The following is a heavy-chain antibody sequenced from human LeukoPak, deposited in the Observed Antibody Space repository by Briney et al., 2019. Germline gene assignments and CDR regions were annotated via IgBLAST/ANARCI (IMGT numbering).Heavy chain of an antibody. CDR3: AKGAYSSGWSPIAYYYYGMDV. V-gene: IGHV3-23*01. Sequence: GGSLRLSCAASGFTFSSYAMSWVRQAPGKGLEWVSAISGSGGSTYYADSVKGRFTISRDNSKNTLYLQMNSLRADDTAVYYCAKGAYSSGWSPIAYYYYGMDVWGQGTTVTVSS. CDR2: ISGSGGST. D-gene: IGHD6-19*01. CDR1: GFTFSSYA. J-gene: IGHJ6*02.